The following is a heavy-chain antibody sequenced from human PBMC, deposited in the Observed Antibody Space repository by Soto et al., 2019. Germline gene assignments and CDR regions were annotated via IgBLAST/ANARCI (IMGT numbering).Heavy chain of an antibody. Sequence: GESLKISCKGSGYSFTSYWIGWVRQAPGQGLEWMGWMNPNSGNTGYAQKFQGRVTMTRNTSISTAYMELSSLRSEDTAVYYCAREGITGTYYYYYGMDVWGQGTTVTVSS. J-gene: IGHJ6*02. V-gene: IGHV1-8*02. D-gene: IGHD1-20*01. CDR3: AREGITGTYYYYYGMDV. CDR2: MNPNSGNT. CDR1: GYSFTSYW.